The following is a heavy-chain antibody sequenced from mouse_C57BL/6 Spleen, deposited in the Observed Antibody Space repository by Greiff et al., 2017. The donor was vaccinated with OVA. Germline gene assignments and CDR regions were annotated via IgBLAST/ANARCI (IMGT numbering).Heavy chain of an antibody. CDR3: AREGPY. V-gene: IGHV1-54*01. J-gene: IGHJ3*01. Sequence: QVQLKESGAELVRPGTSVKVSCKASGYAFTNYLIEWVKQRPGQGLEWIGVINPGSGGTNYNEKFKGKATLTADKSSSTAYMQLSSLTSEDSAVYFCAREGPYWGQGTLVTVSA. CDR2: INPGSGGT. CDR1: GYAFTNYL.